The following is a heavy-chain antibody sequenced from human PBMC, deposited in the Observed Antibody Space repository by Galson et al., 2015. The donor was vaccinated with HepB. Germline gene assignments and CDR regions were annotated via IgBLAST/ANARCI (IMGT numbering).Heavy chain of an antibody. V-gene: IGHV1-69*13. D-gene: IGHD1-26*01. CDR1: GGTFSSYA. CDR2: IIPIFGTA. Sequence: SVKVSCKASGGTFSSYAISWVRQAPGQGLEWMGGIIPIFGTANYAQKFQGRVTITADESTSTAYMELRSLRSDDTAVYYCARDRLSGIYRGWFDPWGQGTLVTVSS. J-gene: IGHJ5*02. CDR3: ARDRLSGIYRGWFDP.